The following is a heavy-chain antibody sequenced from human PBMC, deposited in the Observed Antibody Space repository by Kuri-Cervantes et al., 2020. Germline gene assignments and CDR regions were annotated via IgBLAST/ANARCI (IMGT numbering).Heavy chain of an antibody. J-gene: IGHJ6*02. CDR2: ISYDGSNK. V-gene: IGHV3-30-3*01. CDR1: GFTFSNAW. Sequence: GESLKISCAASGFTFSNAWMSWVRQAPGKGLEWVAVISYDGSNKYYADSVKGRFTISRDNSKNTLYLQMNSLRAEDTAVYYCARDRYDILTGYYLWGGYGMDVWGQGTTVTVSS. CDR3: ARDRYDILTGYYLWGGYGMDV. D-gene: IGHD3-9*01.